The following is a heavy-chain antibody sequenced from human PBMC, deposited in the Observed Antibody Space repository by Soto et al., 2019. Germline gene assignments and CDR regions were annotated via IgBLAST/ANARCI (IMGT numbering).Heavy chain of an antibody. CDR2: IDPSDSYT. D-gene: IGHD4-17*01. CDR1: VYSFTSYW. V-gene: IGHV5-10-1*03. J-gene: IGHJ5*02. CDR3: ARLRYDYGDYLWFDP. Sequence: EVQLVQSGAEVKKPGESLRISCKGSVYSFTSYWISWVRQMPGKGLEWMGRIDPSDSYTKYSPSFQGHVTMSADKSISTAYLQWSSLKASDTAMYYCARLRYDYGDYLWFDPWGQGTLVTVSS.